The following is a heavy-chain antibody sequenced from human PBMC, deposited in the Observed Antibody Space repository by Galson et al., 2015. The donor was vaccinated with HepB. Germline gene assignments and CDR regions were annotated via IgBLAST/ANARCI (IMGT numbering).Heavy chain of an antibody. CDR2: VIPILPIA. J-gene: IGHJ3*02. Sequence: SVKVSCKASGVPFTSYIFNWVRQAPGQGLEYIGRVIPILPIAQYDPKFRGRVTITADTSTTAAYMELSRLRSENTAVYYCARADYYDTSGYPTSKNAFDIWGQGTMVTVSS. D-gene: IGHD3-22*01. V-gene: IGHV1-69*02. CDR3: ARADYYDTSGYPTSKNAFDI. CDR1: GVPFTSYI.